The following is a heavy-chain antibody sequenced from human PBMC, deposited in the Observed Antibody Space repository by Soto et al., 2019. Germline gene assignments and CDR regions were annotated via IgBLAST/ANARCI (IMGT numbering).Heavy chain of an antibody. V-gene: IGHV1-2*04. CDR2: INPNSGGT. CDR3: ARGPVVVVAATRLFDY. CDR1: GYTFTGYY. Sequence: GASVKVSCKASGYTFTGYYMHWVRQAPGQGLEWMGWINPNSGGTNYAQKFQGWVTMTRDTSISTAYMELSRLRSDDTVVYYCARGPVVVVAATRLFDYWGHGTLVTVSS. J-gene: IGHJ4*01. D-gene: IGHD2-15*01.